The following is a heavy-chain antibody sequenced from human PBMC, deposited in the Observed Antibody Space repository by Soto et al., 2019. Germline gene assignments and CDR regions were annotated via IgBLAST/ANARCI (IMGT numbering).Heavy chain of an antibody. CDR3: AKDMTTVTKSFDY. CDR2: ISYDETKR. Sequence: PGGSLRLSCAGSGFIFSTYGMRWVRQAPGKGLEWVAVISYDETKRNYAASVKGRFTISRDNSANTLYLQMNSLRVDDTAVYYCAKDMTTVTKSFDYWGQGTLVTVSS. J-gene: IGHJ4*02. D-gene: IGHD4-17*01. CDR1: GFIFSTYG. V-gene: IGHV3-30*18.